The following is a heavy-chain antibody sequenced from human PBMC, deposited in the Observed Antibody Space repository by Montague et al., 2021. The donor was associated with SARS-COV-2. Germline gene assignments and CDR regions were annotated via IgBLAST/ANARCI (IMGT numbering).Heavy chain of an antibody. V-gene: IGHV2-70*01. CDR3: ARIRDYDILTGSYSGFDY. D-gene: IGHD3-9*01. J-gene: IGHJ4*02. CDR2: XDWGDDK. Sequence: PALVKPTQTLTLTCTFSGFSLSTSGMCVSWIRQPPGKALEWLALXDWGDDKYYSTSLKTRLTISKDTSKNQVVLTMTNMDPVDTATYYCARIRDYDILTGSYSGFDYWGQGTLVTVSS. CDR1: GFSLSTSGMC.